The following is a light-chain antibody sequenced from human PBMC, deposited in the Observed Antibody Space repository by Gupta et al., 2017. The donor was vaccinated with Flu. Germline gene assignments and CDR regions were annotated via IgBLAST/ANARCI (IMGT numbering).Light chain of an antibody. CDR3: NSYTSSTTLL. CDR2: EVS. Sequence: QSALTQPASVSGSPGQSITISCTGTSSDVGGYNYVSWYQQHPGKAPKLMIYEVSNRPSGVSNRFSGSTSGNTASLTISGLQAQDEADYYCNSYTSSTTLLFGGGTKLTVL. CDR1: SSDVGGYNY. V-gene: IGLV2-14*01. J-gene: IGLJ2*01.